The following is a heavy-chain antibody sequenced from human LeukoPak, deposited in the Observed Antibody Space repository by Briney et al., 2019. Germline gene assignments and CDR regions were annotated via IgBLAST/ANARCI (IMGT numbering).Heavy chain of an antibody. CDR3: ARSYYYDSSGYYYGSDY. CDR2: IYYSGST. V-gene: IGHV4-59*01. CDR1: GGSISSYY. J-gene: IGHJ4*02. Sequence: KPSETLSLTRTVSGGSISSYYWSWIRQPPGKGLEWIGYIYYSGSTNYNPSLKSRVTISVDASKIQFSLKLSSVTAADTAVYYCARSYYYDSSGYYYGSDYWGQGTLVTVSS. D-gene: IGHD3-22*01.